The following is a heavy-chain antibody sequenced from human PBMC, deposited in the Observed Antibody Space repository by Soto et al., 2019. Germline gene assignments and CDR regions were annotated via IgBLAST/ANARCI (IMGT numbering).Heavy chain of an antibody. Sequence: EVQLVQSGAEVKKPGEPLKTPGKGLGTSFTPYRIGGVRQLPGKGLEWMGIIYPGDSETRYSPSFQGQVTISADKSNTTAYLQWSGLKASDTSMYYCARQRIEAAFDAFDIWGQGTMVTVSS. CDR1: GTSFTPYR. D-gene: IGHD6-13*01. J-gene: IGHJ3*02. CDR2: IYPGDSET. CDR3: ARQRIEAAFDAFDI. V-gene: IGHV5-51*01.